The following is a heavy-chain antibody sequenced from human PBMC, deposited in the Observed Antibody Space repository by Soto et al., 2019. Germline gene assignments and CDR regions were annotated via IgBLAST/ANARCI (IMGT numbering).Heavy chain of an antibody. CDR2: ISSSSSYI. CDR3: ARAQIDIVVVPAAQKSEYFQH. Sequence: GSLSLSCAASGFPFSSYIMNWVRQAPGKGLEWVSSISSSSSYIYYADSVKGRFTISRDNAKNSLYLQMNSLRAEDTAVYYCARAQIDIVVVPAAQKSEYFQHWGQGTLVTVSS. V-gene: IGHV3-21*01. D-gene: IGHD2-2*01. J-gene: IGHJ1*01. CDR1: GFPFSSYI.